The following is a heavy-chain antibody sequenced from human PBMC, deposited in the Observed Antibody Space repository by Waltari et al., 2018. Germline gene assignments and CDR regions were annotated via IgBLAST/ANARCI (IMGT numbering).Heavy chain of an antibody. CDR1: GGSFSGYY. Sequence: QVQLQQWGAGLLKPSETLSLTCAVYGGSFSGYYWSWIRQPPGKGLEWIGEINHSGSTNYNPSLNSRVTISVDTSKNQSPLKLSSVTAADTAVYYCRILPATVTRDAFDIWGQGTMVTVSS. J-gene: IGHJ3*02. CDR3: RILPATVTRDAFDI. V-gene: IGHV4-34*01. CDR2: INHSGST. D-gene: IGHD4-4*01.